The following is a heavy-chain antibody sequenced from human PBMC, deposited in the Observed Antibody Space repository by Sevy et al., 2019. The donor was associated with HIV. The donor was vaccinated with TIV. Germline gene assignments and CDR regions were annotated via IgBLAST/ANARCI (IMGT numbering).Heavy chain of an antibody. CDR1: GFTFSDYY. V-gene: IGHV3-11*06. CDR3: ARDISSFLTRGNWFDP. CDR2: ISSSRSYT. J-gene: IGHJ5*02. Sequence: GGSLRLSCAASGFTFSDYYMSWIRQAPGKGLEWVSYISSSRSYTNYADSVKGRFTISRDNAKNSLYLQMNSLRAEDTAVYYCARDISSFLTRGNWFDPWGQGTLVTVSS. D-gene: IGHD6-13*01.